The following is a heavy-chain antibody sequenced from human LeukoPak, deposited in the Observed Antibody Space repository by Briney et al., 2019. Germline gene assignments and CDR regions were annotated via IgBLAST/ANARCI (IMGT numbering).Heavy chain of an antibody. CDR1: GYTLTELS. V-gene: IGHV1-24*01. Sequence: ASVKVSCKVSGYTLTELSMHWVRQAPGKGLEWMGGSDPEDGETIYAQKFQGRVTMTEDTSTDTAYMELSSLRFEDTAVYYCATCYGSGSYYLDYWGQGTLVTVSS. J-gene: IGHJ4*02. D-gene: IGHD3-10*01. CDR2: SDPEDGET. CDR3: ATCYGSGSYYLDY.